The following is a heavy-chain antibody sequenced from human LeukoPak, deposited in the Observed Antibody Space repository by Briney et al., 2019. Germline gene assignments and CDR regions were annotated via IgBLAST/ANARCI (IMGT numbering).Heavy chain of an antibody. D-gene: IGHD6-6*01. V-gene: IGHV4-39*07. Sequence: KPSETLSLTCTVSGGSISSSSYYWGWIRQPPGKGLEWIGSIYYSGSTYYNPSLKSRVTISVDTSKNQFSLKLSSVTAADTAVYYCARGGEYSSPLWYYYYYMDVWGKGTTVTVSS. CDR2: IYYSGST. CDR1: GGSISSSSYY. J-gene: IGHJ6*03. CDR3: ARGGEYSSPLWYYYYYMDV.